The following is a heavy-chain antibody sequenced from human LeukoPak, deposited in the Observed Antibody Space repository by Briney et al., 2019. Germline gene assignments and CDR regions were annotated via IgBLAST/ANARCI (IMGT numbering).Heavy chain of an antibody. J-gene: IGHJ6*02. Sequence: GGSLTLSCEASGFTFSGYSMNWVRQAPGKGLEWVSYISESSSHTYNAGSVKGRFTISRDNAKNSLYLQMNSLRVEDTGIYYCARDRAVKARIGGMDVWGQGTTVIVSS. CDR3: ARDRAVKARIGGMDV. V-gene: IGHV3-21*06. CDR1: GFTFSGYS. CDR2: ISESSSHT. D-gene: IGHD5-24*01.